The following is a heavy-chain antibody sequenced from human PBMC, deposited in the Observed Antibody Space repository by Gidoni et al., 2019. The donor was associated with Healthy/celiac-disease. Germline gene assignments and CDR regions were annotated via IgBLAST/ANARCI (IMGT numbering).Heavy chain of an antibody. CDR2: IYYSGST. V-gene: IGHV4-59*01. D-gene: IGHD2-2*01. CDR1: GGPISSYY. J-gene: IGHJ1*01. Sequence: QVQLQESVPGLVKPSEPLSLTCPVSGGPISSYYWSWIRQPPGKGLEWIGYIYYSGSTNYNPSLKSRVTISVDTSKNQFSLKLSSVTAADTAVYYCARGSSAEYFQHWGQGTLVTVSS. CDR3: ARGSSAEYFQH.